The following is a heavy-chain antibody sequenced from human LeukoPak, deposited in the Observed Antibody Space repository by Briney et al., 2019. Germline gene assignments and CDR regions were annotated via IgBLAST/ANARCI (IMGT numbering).Heavy chain of an antibody. D-gene: IGHD3-22*01. CDR1: GFSFTIYG. CDR2: ISGSGGST. V-gene: IGHV3-23*01. J-gene: IGHJ4*02. Sequence: PGGSLRLSCAASGFSFTIYGMSWVRQAPGKGLEWVSSISGSGGSTYYADSVKGRFTISRDNAKNSLYLQMNTLRAEDTAVYYCARDRHKYNYDSGGYPPYWGQGTLVTVSS. CDR3: ARDRHKYNYDSGGYPPY.